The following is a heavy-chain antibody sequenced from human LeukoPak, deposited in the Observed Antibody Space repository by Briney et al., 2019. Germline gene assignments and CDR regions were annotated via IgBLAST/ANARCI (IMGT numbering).Heavy chain of an antibody. CDR3: AGFGELSYYYMDV. D-gene: IGHD3-10*01. CDR1: GGSISSSSYY. CDR2: IYYSGST. V-gene: IGHV4-39*01. J-gene: IGHJ6*03. Sequence: SETLSITCTVSGGSISSSSYYWGWIRQPPGKGQEWIGSIYYSGSTYYNPSLKSRVTISVDTSKNQFSLKLSSVTAADTAVYYCAGFGELSYYYMDVWGKGTTVTISS.